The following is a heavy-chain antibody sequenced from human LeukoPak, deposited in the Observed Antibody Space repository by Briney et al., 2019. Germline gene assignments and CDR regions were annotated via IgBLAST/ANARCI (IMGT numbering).Heavy chain of an antibody. CDR3: ARGLSHCSGGSCYPGPDAFDI. D-gene: IGHD2-15*01. CDR1: GGSISSYY. CDR2: IYYSGST. J-gene: IGHJ3*02. Sequence: PSETLSLTCTVSGGSISSYYWSWIRQPPGKGLECIGYIYYSGSTNYNPSLKSRVTISVDTSKNQFSLKLSSVTAADTAVYYCARGLSHCSGGSCYPGPDAFDIWGQGTMVTVSS. V-gene: IGHV4-59*01.